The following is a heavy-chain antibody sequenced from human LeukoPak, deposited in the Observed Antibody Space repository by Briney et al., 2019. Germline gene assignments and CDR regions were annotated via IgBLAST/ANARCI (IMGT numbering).Heavy chain of an antibody. Sequence: GGSLRLSCAASGFTFSSYSMNWVRQAPGKGLEWVSSISSSSSYIYYADSVKGRFTISRDNAKNSLYLQMNSLRAEDTAVYYCARDGGSLIRGVIITGRLFDYWGQGTLVTVSS. J-gene: IGHJ4*02. V-gene: IGHV3-21*01. D-gene: IGHD3-10*01. CDR1: GFTFSSYS. CDR3: ARDGGSLIRGVIITGRLFDY. CDR2: ISSSSSYI.